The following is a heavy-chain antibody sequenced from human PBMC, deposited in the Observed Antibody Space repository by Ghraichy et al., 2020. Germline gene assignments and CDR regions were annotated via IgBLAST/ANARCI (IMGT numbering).Heavy chain of an antibody. J-gene: IGHJ6*02. D-gene: IGHD3-16*02. CDR3: ATARRAITFGGVIANYGMDV. V-gene: IGHV3-33*01. CDR2: IWYDGTKK. CDR1: GFTFNYYG. Sequence: GSLRLSCAASGFTFNYYGMHWVRQAPGKGLEWVAVIWYDGTKKYYADSVKGRFTISRDNSKNTLYLQMDSLRAEDTAVYYCATARRAITFGGVIANYGMDVWGQGTTVTVSS.